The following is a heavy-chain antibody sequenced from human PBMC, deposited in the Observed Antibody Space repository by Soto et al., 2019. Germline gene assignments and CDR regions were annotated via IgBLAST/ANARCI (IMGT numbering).Heavy chain of an antibody. V-gene: IGHV3-30*18. CDR2: ISYDGSNK. Sequence: QVQLVESGGGVVQPGRSLRLSCAASGFTFSSYGMHWVRQAPGKGLEWVAVISYDGSNKYYADSVKGRFTISRDNSKNTLYLPMNSLRAEDTAVYYCAKDLLGYSGYADYWGQGTLVTVSS. D-gene: IGHD5-12*01. CDR1: GFTFSSYG. J-gene: IGHJ4*02. CDR3: AKDLLGYSGYADY.